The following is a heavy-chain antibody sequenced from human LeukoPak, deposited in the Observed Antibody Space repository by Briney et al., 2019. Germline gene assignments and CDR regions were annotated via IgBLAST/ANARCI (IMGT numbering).Heavy chain of an antibody. V-gene: IGHV1-3*01. CDR3: ARGAAEGLDY. D-gene: IGHD6-13*01. CDR1: GYTFTSHA. Sequence: ASVKVSCKASGYTFTSHAMHWVRQAPGQRPEWMGWINAGNGNTKYSQKFQGRVTITRDTSANTAYMELSSLRSEDTAVYYCARGAAEGLDYWGQGTLVTVSS. J-gene: IGHJ4*02. CDR2: INAGNGNT.